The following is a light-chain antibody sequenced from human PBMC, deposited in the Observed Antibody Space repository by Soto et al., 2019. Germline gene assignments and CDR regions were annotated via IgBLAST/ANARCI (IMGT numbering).Light chain of an antibody. J-gene: IGKJ2*01. CDR2: GAS. Sequence: EIVLTQSPGTLSLSPGERATLSCRASQSVSSSYLAWYQQRPGQAPRLLIYGASSRATGIPDRFSGSESGTDFTLTISRLEPEYSAACYCQQYDRSPRMYTFGQGTNLEI. CDR1: QSVSSSY. V-gene: IGKV3-20*01. CDR3: QQYDRSPRMYT.